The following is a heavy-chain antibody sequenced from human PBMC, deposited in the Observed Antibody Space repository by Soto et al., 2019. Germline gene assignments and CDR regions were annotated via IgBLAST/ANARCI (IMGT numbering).Heavy chain of an antibody. V-gene: IGHV4-31*03. J-gene: IGHJ5*02. CDR3: ARETLGSSTSWRIWFDP. CDR2: IYYSGST. Sequence: QVQLQESGPGLVKPSQTLSLTCSVSGGSISSAGSYWSWIRQHPGEGMEWIGHIYYSGSTFYSPSLKSRVTMSVDTSRNQFSLRLSSVIAADTAVYYCARETLGSSTSWRIWFDPWGQGTLVTVSS. CDR1: GGSISSAGSY. D-gene: IGHD2-2*01.